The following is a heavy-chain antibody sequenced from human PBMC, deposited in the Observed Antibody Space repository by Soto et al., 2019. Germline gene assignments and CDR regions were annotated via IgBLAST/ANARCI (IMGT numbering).Heavy chain of an antibody. Sequence: GGSLRLSCAASGFTFSSYGMHWVRQAPGKGLGWVAVISYDGSNKYYADSVKGRFTISRDNSKNTLYLQMNSLRAEDTAVYYCAKQMQQLVLYYFDYWGQGTLVTVSS. V-gene: IGHV3-30*18. CDR1: GFTFSSYG. D-gene: IGHD6-13*01. CDR2: ISYDGSNK. CDR3: AKQMQQLVLYYFDY. J-gene: IGHJ4*02.